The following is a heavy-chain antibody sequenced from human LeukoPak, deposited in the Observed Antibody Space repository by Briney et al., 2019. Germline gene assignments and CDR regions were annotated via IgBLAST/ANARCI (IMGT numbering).Heavy chain of an antibody. CDR1: GFTFSGYA. J-gene: IGHJ6*03. CDR2: ISSTGGTT. V-gene: IGHV3-NL1*01. CDR3: AKDPRYYYGSGSYYNVFYMDV. D-gene: IGHD3-10*01. Sequence: GGSLRLSCAASGFTFSGYAMHWVRQAPGKGLEWVSSISSTGGTTYYADSVKGRFTISRDNSKNTLYLQMNSLRVEDTAVYYCAKDPRYYYGSGSYYNVFYMDVWGKGTTVTISS.